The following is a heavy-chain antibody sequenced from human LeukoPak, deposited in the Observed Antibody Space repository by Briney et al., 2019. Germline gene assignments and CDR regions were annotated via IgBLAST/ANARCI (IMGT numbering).Heavy chain of an antibody. CDR1: GFTFSSYA. Sequence: PGGSLRLSCAASGFTFSSYAMSWVRQAPGKGLEWVSAISGSGGSTYYADSVKGRFTISRDNSKNTLYLQMNSLRAEDTAVYYCAKLVGYSSSWPPHYFDYWGQGTLVTDSS. CDR2: ISGSGGST. V-gene: IGHV3-23*01. J-gene: IGHJ4*02. CDR3: AKLVGYSSSWPPHYFDY. D-gene: IGHD6-6*01.